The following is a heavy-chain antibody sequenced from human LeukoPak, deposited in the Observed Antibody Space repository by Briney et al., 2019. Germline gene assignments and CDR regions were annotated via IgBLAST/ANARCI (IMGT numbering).Heavy chain of an antibody. CDR3: ARDRSAAGTRSNDAFDI. CDR2: IYYSGST. D-gene: IGHD6-13*01. V-gene: IGHV4-59*12. CDR1: GGSISSYY. J-gene: IGHJ3*02. Sequence: PSETLSLTCTVSGGSISSYYWSWIRQPPGKGLEWIGYIYYSGSTNYNPSLKSRVTISVDKSKNQFSLKLSSVTAADTAVYYCARDRSAAGTRSNDAFDIWGQGTMVTVSS.